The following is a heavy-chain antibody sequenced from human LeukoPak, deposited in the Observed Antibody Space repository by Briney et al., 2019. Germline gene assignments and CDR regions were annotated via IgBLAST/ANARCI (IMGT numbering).Heavy chain of an antibody. J-gene: IGHJ6*03. CDR2: ISANNDNT. D-gene: IGHD2/OR15-2a*01. CDR1: GYTFTSYD. Sequence: GASVKVSCKASGYTFTSYDISWVRQAPGQGLEWMGWISANNDNTDYAQNFQGRVTMTTDTSTRTAYMELRSLRSDDTAVYYCARKEGRIDKGYYYMDVWGKGTTVTVSS. CDR3: ARKEGRIDKGYYYMDV. V-gene: IGHV1-18*01.